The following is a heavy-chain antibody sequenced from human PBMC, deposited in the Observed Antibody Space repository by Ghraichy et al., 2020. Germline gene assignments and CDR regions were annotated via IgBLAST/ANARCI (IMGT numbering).Heavy chain of an antibody. CDR3: ARESPVDTAMI. CDR1: GGSISSYY. CDR2: IYYSGST. J-gene: IGHJ4*02. Sequence: GSLRLSCTVSGGSISSYYWSWIRQPPGKGLEWIGYIYYSGSTNYNPSLKSRVTISVDTSKNQFSLKLSSVTAADTAVYYCARESPVDTAMIWGQGTLVTVSS. V-gene: IGHV4-59*01. D-gene: IGHD5-18*01.